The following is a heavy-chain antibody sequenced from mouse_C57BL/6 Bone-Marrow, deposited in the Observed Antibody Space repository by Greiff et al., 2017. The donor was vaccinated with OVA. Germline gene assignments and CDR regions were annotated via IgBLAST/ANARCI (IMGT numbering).Heavy chain of an antibody. CDR1: GFTFSSYA. V-gene: IGHV5-4*03. D-gene: IGHD3-2*02. J-gene: IGHJ3*01. CDR2: ISDGGSYT. Sequence: EVKLVESGGGLVKPGGSLKLSCAASGFTFSSYAMSWVRQTPEKRLEWVATISDGGSYTYYPDNVKGRFTISRDNAKNNLYLQMSHLKSEDTAMYYCARGSSGYGFAYWGQGTLVTVSA. CDR3: ARGSSGYGFAY.